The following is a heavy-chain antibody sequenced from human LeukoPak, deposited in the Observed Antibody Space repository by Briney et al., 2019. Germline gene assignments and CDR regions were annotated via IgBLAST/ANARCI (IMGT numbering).Heavy chain of an antibody. J-gene: IGHJ4*02. CDR1: GGSISSSPYY. CDR2: IYYSGST. V-gene: IGHV4-39*01. Sequence: PSETLSLTCIVSGGSISSSPYYWGWIRQSPGTGLEWIGNIYYSGSTYYNPSLKTRVTISVDTSRNQFSLKLTSVTAADTAVYYCARHASVDGNWPRPLDYWGQGSLVTVSS. CDR3: ARHASVDGNWPRPLDY. D-gene: IGHD5-12*01.